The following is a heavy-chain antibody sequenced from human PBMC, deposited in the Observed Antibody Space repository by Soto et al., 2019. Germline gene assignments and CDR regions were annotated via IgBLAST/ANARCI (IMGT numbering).Heavy chain of an antibody. J-gene: IGHJ6*03. CDR2: IYYTGST. CDR1: GGSISSDY. CDR3: ARQTYKNYYHYLDV. D-gene: IGHD1-1*01. Sequence: SETLSLTCTVSGGSISSDYWTWIRQPPGKELEWIGFIYYTGSTNYNPSLGSRVTMSIDTAKNQFSLKLTSVTATDTAVYYCARQTYKNYYHYLDVWGEGTTVTVSS. V-gene: IGHV4-59*08.